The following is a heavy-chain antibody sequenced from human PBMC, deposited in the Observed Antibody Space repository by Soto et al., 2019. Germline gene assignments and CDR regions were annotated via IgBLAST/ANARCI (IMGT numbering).Heavy chain of an antibody. V-gene: IGHV3-30*03. J-gene: IGHJ4*02. CDR1: GFTFSSYG. Sequence: GGSLRLSCAASGFTFSSYGMHWVRQAPGKGLEWVAVVSHDGRNTHYADSVKGRFTISRGSSKNTVSLEMTSLRAEDTAVYYCARGGRQWLVTSDFNYWGRGDLVTVS. CDR2: VSHDGRNT. CDR3: ARGGRQWLVTSDFNY. D-gene: IGHD6-19*01.